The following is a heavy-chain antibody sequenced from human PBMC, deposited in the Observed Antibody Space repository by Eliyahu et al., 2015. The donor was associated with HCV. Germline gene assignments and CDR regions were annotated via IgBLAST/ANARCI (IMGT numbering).Heavy chain of an antibody. CDR3: ARLRQVAGRSDFDN. Sequence: QVLLVQSGAEVKKPGASVKVSCKASGYTFEYYGVTWVRQGPGQGLEWMGWINNDNGKTRHAQKFKGRVTMTTDTSTKTAYMELRSLRSDDTAVYYCARLRQVAGRSDFDNWGQGTLVTVAS. CDR1: GYTFEYYG. CDR2: INNDNGKT. D-gene: IGHD6-19*01. J-gene: IGHJ4*02. V-gene: IGHV1-18*01.